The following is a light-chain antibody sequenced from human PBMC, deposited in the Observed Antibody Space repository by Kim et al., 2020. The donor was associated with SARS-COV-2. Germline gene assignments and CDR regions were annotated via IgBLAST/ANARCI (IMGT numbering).Light chain of an antibody. J-gene: IGKJ4*01. Sequence: IQLTQSPSSLSASVGDRVTITCRASQGINSYLAWYQQKPEKAPKVLISAASTLQSGVPSRFSGSGSGTDFTLTISSLQPEDFATYYCQQLKRYPLTFGGGTKVDIK. V-gene: IGKV1-9*01. CDR3: QQLKRYPLT. CDR2: AAS. CDR1: QGINSY.